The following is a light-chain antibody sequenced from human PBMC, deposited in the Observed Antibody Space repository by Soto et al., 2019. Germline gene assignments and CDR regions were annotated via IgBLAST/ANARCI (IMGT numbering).Light chain of an antibody. CDR2: GAS. CDR3: QQYGSSPLT. J-gene: IGKJ4*01. CDR1: QSVSKSY. V-gene: IGKV3-20*01. Sequence: EIVLTQSPGTLSLSPGERVTLSCRASQSVSKSYLAWYQRKPGQAPRLLIYGASSRATGIPDRFSGSGSGTDFTLTISRLEPEDLAVYYCQQYGSSPLTFGGGTKVDNK.